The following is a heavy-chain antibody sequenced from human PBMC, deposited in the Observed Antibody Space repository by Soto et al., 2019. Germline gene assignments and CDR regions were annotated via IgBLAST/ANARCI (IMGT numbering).Heavy chain of an antibody. CDR2: IGGGGRLI. CDR3: ARDLGWAFDC. V-gene: IGHV3-48*02. D-gene: IGHD6-19*01. Sequence: EVQLVESGGGLVQRGGSLRLSCAASGFTFSSFSMNWVRQAPGRGLEWISYIGGGGRLISYADSVKGRFANSRDNAQKPPPAPKDSLRDEDTAVYYCARDLGWAFDCWGQGTLVTVSS. J-gene: IGHJ4*02. CDR1: GFTFSSFS.